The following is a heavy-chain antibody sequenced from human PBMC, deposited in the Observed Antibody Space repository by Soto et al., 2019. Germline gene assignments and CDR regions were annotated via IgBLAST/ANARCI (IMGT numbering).Heavy chain of an antibody. V-gene: IGHV4-4*02. CDR2: IYHSGST. Sequence: PSETLSLTCAVSGGSISSSNWWSWVRQPPGKGLEWIGEIYHSGSTNYNPSLKSRVTISVDKSKNQFSLKLSSVTAADTAVYYCARRGYYYGSGNSLDVWGQGTTVTVSS. D-gene: IGHD3-10*01. CDR3: ARRGYYYGSGNSLDV. J-gene: IGHJ6*02. CDR1: GGSISSSNW.